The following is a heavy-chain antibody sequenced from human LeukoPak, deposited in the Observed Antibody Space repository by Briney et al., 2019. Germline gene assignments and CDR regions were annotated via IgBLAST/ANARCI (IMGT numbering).Heavy chain of an antibody. CDR2: ISSNGGST. CDR3: ARVKRGEMATIYFDY. CDR1: GFTFSSYA. Sequence: TGGSLRLSCAASGFTFSSYAMHWVRQAPGKGLEYVSAISSNGGSTYYANSVKGRSTISRDNSRNTLYLQMGSLRAEDMAVYYCARVKRGEMATIYFDYWGQGTLVTVSS. J-gene: IGHJ4*02. D-gene: IGHD5-24*01. V-gene: IGHV3-64*01.